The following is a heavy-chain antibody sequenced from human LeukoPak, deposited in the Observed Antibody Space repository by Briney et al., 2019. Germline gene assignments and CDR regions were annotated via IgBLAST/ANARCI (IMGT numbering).Heavy chain of an antibody. CDR1: GGSISSGSYY. D-gene: IGHD2-2*01. J-gene: IGHJ6*03. V-gene: IGHV4-61*02. CDR2: IYTSGST. CDR3: ARDAIVVVPADFYYMDV. Sequence: SQTLSLTCTVSGGSISSGSYYWSWIRQPAGKGLEWIGRIYTSGSTNYNPSLKSRVTISVDTSKNQFSLKLSSVTAADTAVYYCARDAIVVVPADFYYMDVWGKGTTVTVSS.